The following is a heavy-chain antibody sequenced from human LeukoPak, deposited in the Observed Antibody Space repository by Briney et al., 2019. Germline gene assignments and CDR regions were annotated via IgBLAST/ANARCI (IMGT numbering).Heavy chain of an antibody. J-gene: IGHJ5*02. CDR1: GGSISSGGYY. D-gene: IGHD6-19*01. V-gene: IGHV4-39*07. CDR3: ARVQWLVPTGFDP. Sequence: SQTLSLTCAVSGGSISSGGYYWGWIRQPPGKGLEWIGSIYYSGSTYYNPSLKSRVTISVDTSKNQFSLKLSSVTAADTAVYYCARVQWLVPTGFDPWGQGTLVTVSS. CDR2: IYYSGST.